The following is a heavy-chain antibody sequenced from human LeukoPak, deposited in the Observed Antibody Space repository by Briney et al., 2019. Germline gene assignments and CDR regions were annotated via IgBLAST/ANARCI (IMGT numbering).Heavy chain of an antibody. J-gene: IGHJ4*02. D-gene: IGHD2-2*01. V-gene: IGHV4-4*09. Sequence: SETLSLTCTVSGGSVSSYYWSWIRQPPGQGLEWIGYIYNSENTKYNSSLESRVTISVDTSKNQFFLKLSSVTAADTAVYYCARDLVVPAANWGQGTLVTVSS. CDR3: ARDLVVPAAN. CDR1: GGSVSSYY. CDR2: IYNSENT.